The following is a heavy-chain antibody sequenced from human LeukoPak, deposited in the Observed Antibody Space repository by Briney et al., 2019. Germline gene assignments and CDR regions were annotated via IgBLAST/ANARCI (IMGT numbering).Heavy chain of an antibody. V-gene: IGHV3-23*01. CDR1: GFAFSSYA. J-gene: IGHJ4*02. CDR3: AKDLLVAAALDY. CDR2: ISGSGGST. D-gene: IGHD6-13*01. Sequence: GPLRLSCSASGFAFSSYAMSWVRQAPGKGLEWVSAISGSGGSTYYADSVKGRFTLSRDNSKNTLYLQMNSLKAEDTAVYYCAKDLLVAAALDYWGQGTLVTGSS.